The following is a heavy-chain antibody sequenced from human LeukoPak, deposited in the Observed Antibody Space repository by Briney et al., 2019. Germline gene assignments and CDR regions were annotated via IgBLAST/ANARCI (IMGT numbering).Heavy chain of an antibody. J-gene: IGHJ3*02. V-gene: IGHV4-38-2*02. CDR3: ARGVYSYGSHAFDI. CDR1: GYSISSGYY. Sequence: SETLSLTCTVSGYSISSGYYWGWIRQPPGKGLEWIGSIYHSGSTYYNPSLKSRVTISVDTSKNQFSLKLSSVTAADTAVYYCARGVYSYGSHAFDIWGQGTMVTVS. D-gene: IGHD5-18*01. CDR2: IYHSGST.